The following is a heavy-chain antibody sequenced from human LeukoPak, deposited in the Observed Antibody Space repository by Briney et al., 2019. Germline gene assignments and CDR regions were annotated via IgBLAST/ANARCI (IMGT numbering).Heavy chain of an antibody. J-gene: IGHJ6*02. D-gene: IGHD2-2*01. CDR1: GGTFSSYA. V-gene: IGHV1-69*04. Sequence: ASVKVSCKASGGTFSSYAISWVRQAPGQGLEWMGRIIPIFGIANYAQKFQGRVTITADKPTSTAYMELSSLRSEDTAVYYCASYVTPDIVVVPANYYYYGMDVWGQGTTVTVSS. CDR2: IIPIFGIA. CDR3: ASYVTPDIVVVPANYYYYGMDV.